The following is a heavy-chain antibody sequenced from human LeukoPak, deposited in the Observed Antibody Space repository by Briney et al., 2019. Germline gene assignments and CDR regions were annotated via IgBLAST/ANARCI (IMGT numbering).Heavy chain of an antibody. CDR3: TTDGTAYYDSSGYYYPDY. CDR1: GFTFSNAW. J-gene: IGHJ4*02. Sequence: PGGSLRLSCAASGFTFSNAWMSWVRQAPGKGVEWVGRIKSKTDGGTTDYAAPVKGRFTISRDDSKNTLYLQMNSLKTEDTAVYYCTTDGTAYYDSSGYYYPDYWGQGTLVTVSS. CDR2: IKSKTDGGTT. D-gene: IGHD3-22*01. V-gene: IGHV3-15*01.